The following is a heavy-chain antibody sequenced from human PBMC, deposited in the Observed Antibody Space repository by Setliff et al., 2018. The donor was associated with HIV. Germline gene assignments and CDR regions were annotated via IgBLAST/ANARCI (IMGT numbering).Heavy chain of an antibody. CDR2: FYYTGST. CDR1: AASIRSHY. J-gene: IGHJ4*02. V-gene: IGHV4-59*11. D-gene: IGHD2-2*02. CDR3: ARHTVFVRYFDH. Sequence: PSETLSLTCTVSAASIRSHYWSWIRQSPGKGLEWIGNFYYTGSTDYNPSFKNRVTISLDKSNNQISLNLSSATAADTAVYYCARHTVFVRYFDHWGQGMLVTVSS.